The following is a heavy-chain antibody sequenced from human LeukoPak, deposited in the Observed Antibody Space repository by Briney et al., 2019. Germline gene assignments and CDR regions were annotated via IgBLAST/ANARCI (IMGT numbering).Heavy chain of an antibody. V-gene: IGHV3-23*01. Sequence: GGSLRLSCAASGFTFSSYAMSWVRQAPGKGLEWVSVISGSGGSTYYADSVKGRFTISRDNSKNTLYLQMNSLRADDTAVYYCAKTPGGYNLRGLDFDYWGQGTLVTVSS. CDR3: AKTPGGYNLRGLDFDY. CDR1: GFTFSSYA. J-gene: IGHJ4*02. D-gene: IGHD5-24*01. CDR2: ISGSGGST.